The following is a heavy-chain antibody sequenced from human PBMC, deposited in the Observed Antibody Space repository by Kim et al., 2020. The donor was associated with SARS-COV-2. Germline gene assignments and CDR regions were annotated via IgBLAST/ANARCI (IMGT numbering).Heavy chain of an antibody. Sequence: SETLSLTCTVSGGSISSSSYYWGWIRQPPGKGLEWIGSIYYSGSTYYNPSLKSRVTISVDTSKNQFSLKLSSVTAADTAVYYCARHDPQWLRFENYFYYWGQGTLVTVSS. CDR1: GGSISSSSYY. CDR2: IYYSGST. V-gene: IGHV4-39*01. D-gene: IGHD5-12*01. J-gene: IGHJ4*02. CDR3: ARHDPQWLRFENYFYY.